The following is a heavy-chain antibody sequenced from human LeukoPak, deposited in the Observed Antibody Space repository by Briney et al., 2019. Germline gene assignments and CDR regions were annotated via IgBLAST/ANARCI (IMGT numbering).Heavy chain of an antibody. CDR3: ARADTPYYFDS. CDR2: IYIAGST. J-gene: IGHJ4*02. D-gene: IGHD2-2*02. Sequence: PGGSLRLSCAASAFTVSNNYMNWVRQAPGKGLEWVSIIYIAGSTYYADSVKGRFTISRDNSKNTLYLQMDSLRVEDTAVYYCARADTPYYFDSWGQGTPVTVSS. V-gene: IGHV3-53*01. CDR1: AFTVSNNY.